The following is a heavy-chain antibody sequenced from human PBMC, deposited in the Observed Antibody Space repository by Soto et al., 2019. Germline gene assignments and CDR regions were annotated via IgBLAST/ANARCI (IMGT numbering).Heavy chain of an antibody. CDR2: ISDYNGNT. J-gene: IGHJ6*02. V-gene: IGHV1-18*01. D-gene: IGHD3-10*01. Sequence: QVQLVQYGAEVKKPGASVKVSCKASGYTFTSYGISWGRQAPGQGREWMRWISDYNGNTNYAQKLQGRGSMTKDTSPSTAYMELRSVSSDDTAEYYWSREIWFGAYYVMDVCGQGTTVTVSS. CDR1: GYTFTSYG. CDR3: SREIWFGAYYVMDV.